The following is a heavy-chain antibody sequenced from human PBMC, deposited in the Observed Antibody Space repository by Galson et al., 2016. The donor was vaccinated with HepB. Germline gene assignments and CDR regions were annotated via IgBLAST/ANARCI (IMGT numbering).Heavy chain of an antibody. CDR1: GFTFSSYW. CDR2: SNPDGSST. Sequence: SLRLSCAASGFTFSSYWMHWVRQGPGEGLVWVSRSNPDGSSTCYADTVKGRFTISRDNAKNTLYLQMNNLRVEDKAVYFCAILGRQPLPAFVDFWGPGTLVTVSS. V-gene: IGHV3-74*01. CDR3: AILGRQPLPAFVDF. D-gene: IGHD1-26*01. J-gene: IGHJ4*02.